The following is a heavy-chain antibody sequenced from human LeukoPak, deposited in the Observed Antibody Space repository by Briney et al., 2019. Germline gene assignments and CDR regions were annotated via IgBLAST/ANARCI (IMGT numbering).Heavy chain of an antibody. CDR1: GFTFSNAW. J-gene: IGHJ4*02. Sequence: PGGSLRLSCAASGFTFSNAWMSWVRQAPGKGLEWVGRIKSKTDGGTTDYAAPVKGRFTISRDDSKNTLYLQMNSLKTEDTAVYCCTTDLPYSSSWYGFDYWGQGTLVTVSS. V-gene: IGHV3-15*01. CDR2: IKSKTDGGTT. CDR3: TTDLPYSSSWYGFDY. D-gene: IGHD6-13*01.